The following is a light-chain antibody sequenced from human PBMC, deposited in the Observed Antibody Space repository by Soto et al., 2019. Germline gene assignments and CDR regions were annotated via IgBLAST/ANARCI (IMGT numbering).Light chain of an antibody. V-gene: IGLV7-46*01. J-gene: IGLJ3*02. CDR1: TGTVTSTHY. Sequence: QAVVTQEPSVTVSPGGTVTLTCDSSTGTVTSTHYPYWFQQKPGQVPRALIYDTSGKHSWTPARFSGSLLGGKPALILSGAQQEDEADYCFSLSDSGVRVFGGGTNLTVL. CDR2: DTS. CDR3: SLSDSGVRV.